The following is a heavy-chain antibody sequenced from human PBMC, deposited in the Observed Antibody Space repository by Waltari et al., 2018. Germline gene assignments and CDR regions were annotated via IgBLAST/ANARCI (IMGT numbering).Heavy chain of an antibody. V-gene: IGHV4-39*01. CDR3: ARYWTAGLVRYYFDY. J-gene: IGHJ4*02. CDR2: IYYSGST. CDR1: GGSISSSSYY. Sequence: QLQLQESGPGLVKPSETLSLTCTVSGGSISSSSYYWGWIRQPPGKGLEWIGSIYYSGSTYYNPSLKSRVTISVDTSKNQFSLKLSSVTAADTAVYYCARYWTAGLVRYYFDYWGQGTLVTVSS. D-gene: IGHD6-19*01.